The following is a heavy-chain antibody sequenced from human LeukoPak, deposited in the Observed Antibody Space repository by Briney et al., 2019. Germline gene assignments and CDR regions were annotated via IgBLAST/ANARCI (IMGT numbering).Heavy chain of an antibody. CDR1: GGTFSSYA. V-gene: IGHV1-69*13. D-gene: IGHD2-2*01. J-gene: IGHJ3*02. CDR3: AREVGYCSSTSCYHDAFDI. CDR2: IIPIFGTA. Sequence: SVKDSCKASGGTFSSYAISWVRQAPGQGLEWMGGIIPIFGTANYAQKFQGRVTTTADESTSTAYMELSSLRSEDTAVYYCAREVGYCSSTSCYHDAFDIWGQGTMVTVSS.